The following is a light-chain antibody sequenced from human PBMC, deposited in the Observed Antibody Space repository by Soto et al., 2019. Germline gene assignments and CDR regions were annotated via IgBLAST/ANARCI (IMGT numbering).Light chain of an antibody. V-gene: IGKV3-15*01. Sequence: EVVMTQSPAILSVSPGERATLSCRASQKFTTNLAWYQQKPGQAPRPLIYDASTRATGVPARFSGNESGTEFSLTITNLQSEDFAIYYCQQYNNWPPLNFGQGTKLESK. CDR3: QQYNNWPPLN. CDR1: QKFTTN. J-gene: IGKJ2*01. CDR2: DAS.